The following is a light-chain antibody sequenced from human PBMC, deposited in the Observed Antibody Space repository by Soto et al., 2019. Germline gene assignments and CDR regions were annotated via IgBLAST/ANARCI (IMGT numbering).Light chain of an antibody. CDR3: QQYNNWPPWT. CDR2: GAS. J-gene: IGKJ1*01. V-gene: IGKV3-15*01. CDR1: QSVSSN. Sequence: EIVMTQSPATLSVSPGERATLSCTASQSVSSNLAWYQQKPGQAPRLLIYGASTRATGIPARFSGSRSGTEFTLTISSLQSEDFSVYYCQQYNNWPPWTFGQGTKVEIK.